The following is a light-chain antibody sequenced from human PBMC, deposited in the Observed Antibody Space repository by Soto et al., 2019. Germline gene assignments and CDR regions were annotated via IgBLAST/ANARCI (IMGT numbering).Light chain of an antibody. CDR2: GAS. J-gene: IGKJ1*01. CDR1: QSISRY. V-gene: IGKV1-39*01. Sequence: DIQLTQSPSSLSASVGDRVSITCRASQSISRYLNWYQQKAGKAPKLLIYGASSLQGGVPSRFSGMGSGTDFTLTISSLQPEDFATYYCQQSYSAPTWTFGQGTKVEIK. CDR3: QQSYSAPTWT.